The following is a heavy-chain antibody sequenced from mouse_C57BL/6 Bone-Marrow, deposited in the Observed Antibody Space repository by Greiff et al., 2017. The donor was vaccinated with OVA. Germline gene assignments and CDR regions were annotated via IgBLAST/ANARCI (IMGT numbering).Heavy chain of an antibody. V-gene: IGHV2-5*01. D-gene: IGHD2-3*01. Sequence: VQGVESGPGLVQPSQSLSITCTVSGFSLTSYGVHWVRQSPGKGLEWLGVIWRGGSTDYNAAFMSRLSITKDNSKSQVFFKMNSLQADDTAIYDCAKKGGDGYYVWFAYWGQGTLVTVSA. CDR1: GFSLTSYG. CDR2: IWRGGST. CDR3: AKKGGDGYYVWFAY. J-gene: IGHJ3*01.